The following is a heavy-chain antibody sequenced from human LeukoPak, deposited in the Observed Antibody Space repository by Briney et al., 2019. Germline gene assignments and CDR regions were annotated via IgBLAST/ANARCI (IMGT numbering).Heavy chain of an antibody. Sequence: GSSVKVSCKASGGTFSSYAISWVRQAPGQGLEWMGGIIPIFGTANYAQKFQGRVTITTDEFTSTAYMELSSLRSEDTAVYYRASSRSNYYDSSGPQTFDYWGQGTLVTVSS. CDR1: GGTFSSYA. V-gene: IGHV1-69*05. CDR3: ASSRSNYYDSSGPQTFDY. D-gene: IGHD3-22*01. J-gene: IGHJ4*02. CDR2: IIPIFGTA.